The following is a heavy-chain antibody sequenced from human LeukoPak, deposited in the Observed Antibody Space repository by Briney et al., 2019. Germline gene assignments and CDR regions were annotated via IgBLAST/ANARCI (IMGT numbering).Heavy chain of an antibody. CDR3: ARDPRPFDSSGYYNPYFDC. J-gene: IGHJ4*02. D-gene: IGHD3-22*01. CDR2: ISYDGSNK. V-gene: IGHV3-30-3*01. Sequence: QPGGSLRLSCAASGFSFSNYAIPWVRQAPGKGLEWVAVISYDGSNKYYADSVKGRFTISRDNSKSTLFLQVNSLGAEDTAVYYCARDPRPFDSSGYYNPYFDCWGQGTLVTVSS. CDR1: GFSFSNYA.